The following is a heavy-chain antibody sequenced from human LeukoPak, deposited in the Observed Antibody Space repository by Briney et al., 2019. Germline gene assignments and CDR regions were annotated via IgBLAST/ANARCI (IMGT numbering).Heavy chain of an antibody. J-gene: IGHJ4*02. CDR1: GYSFTSYW. Sequence: GESLQISCQGSGYSFTSYWIGWVRQMPGKGLEWMGIIYPGDSDTRYSPSFQGQVTISADKSISTAYLQWSSLKASDTAMYYCARREPYGDYYFDYWGQGTLVTVSS. CDR3: ARREPYGDYYFDY. D-gene: IGHD4-17*01. V-gene: IGHV5-51*01. CDR2: IYPGDSDT.